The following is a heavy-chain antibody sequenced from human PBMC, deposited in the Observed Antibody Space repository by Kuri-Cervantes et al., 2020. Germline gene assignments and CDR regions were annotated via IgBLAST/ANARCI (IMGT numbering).Heavy chain of an antibody. CDR3: ARGGHSSSWYDVQRRGQNYYYYGMDV. J-gene: IGHJ6*02. Sequence: GSLRLSCTVSGGSISSGSYYWSWIRQPPGKGLEWIGEINHSGGTNYNPSLKSRVTISVDTSKNQFSLKLSSVTAADTAVYYCARGGHSSSWYDVQRRGQNYYYYGMDVWGQGTTVTVSS. CDR2: INHSGGT. D-gene: IGHD6-13*01. V-gene: IGHV4-39*07. CDR1: GGSISSGSYY.